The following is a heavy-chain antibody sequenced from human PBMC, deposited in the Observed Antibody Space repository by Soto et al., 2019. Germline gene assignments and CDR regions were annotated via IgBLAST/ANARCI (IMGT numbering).Heavy chain of an antibody. Sequence: QLQLQESGPGLVKPSETLSLTCTVSSGSISSSSSYWGWIRQPPGKGLEWIGSIYYSGNTYYNPSLKSRVTISIDSSKTQFSLKLNSVTTADTAVYYCGVQDYGAKGYYFETWGQGTLVTASS. CDR2: IYYSGNT. CDR3: GVQDYGAKGYYFET. D-gene: IGHD4-17*01. CDR1: SGSISSSSSY. J-gene: IGHJ4*02. V-gene: IGHV4-39*01.